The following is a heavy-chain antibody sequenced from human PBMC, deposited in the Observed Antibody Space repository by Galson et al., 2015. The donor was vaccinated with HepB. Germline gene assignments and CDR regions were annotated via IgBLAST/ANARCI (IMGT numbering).Heavy chain of an antibody. CDR3: ARGPWFGELTGIVVLHH. D-gene: IGHD3-10*01. Sequence: SVKVSCKASGYTLNTYGITYVRQAPGQGLEWVGWINPDNGNTKYAQKLQGRVTMTTDTSPSTAYMELRSLRSDDTAVYYCARGPWFGELTGIVVLHHWGQGTLVTVSS. CDR1: GYTLNTYG. J-gene: IGHJ1*01. V-gene: IGHV1-18*04. CDR2: INPDNGNT.